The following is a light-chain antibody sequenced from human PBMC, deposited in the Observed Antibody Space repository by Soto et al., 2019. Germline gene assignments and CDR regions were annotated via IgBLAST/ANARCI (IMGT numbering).Light chain of an antibody. V-gene: IGLV1-44*01. CDR3: AAWDGSLSGPV. CDR1: SSNIGRNT. Sequence: QSVLTQPPSASGTPGQRVTISCSGSSSNIGRNTVNWYQQFPGTAHKLLIYGNNQRPSGVPDRFYGSKSGTSASLAISGLQSEDEADYYCAAWDGSLSGPVFGGGTKLTVL. CDR2: GNN. J-gene: IGLJ3*02.